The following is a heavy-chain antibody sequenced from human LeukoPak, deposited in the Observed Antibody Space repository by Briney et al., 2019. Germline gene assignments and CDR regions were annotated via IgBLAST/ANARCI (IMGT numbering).Heavy chain of an antibody. V-gene: IGHV1-24*01. D-gene: IGHD3-10*01. Sequence: ASVKVSCKVSGYTLTELSMHWVRRAPGKGLEWMGGFDPEDGETIYAQKFQGRVTMTEDTSTDTAYMELSSLRSEDTAVYYCATGRRSGRYSLLWGQGTLVTVSS. CDR2: FDPEDGET. CDR1: GYTLTELS. J-gene: IGHJ4*02. CDR3: ATGRRSGRYSLL.